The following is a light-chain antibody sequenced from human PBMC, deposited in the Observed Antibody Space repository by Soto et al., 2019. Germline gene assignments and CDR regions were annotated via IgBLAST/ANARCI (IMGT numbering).Light chain of an antibody. CDR1: QSVDSNY. V-gene: IGKV3-20*01. J-gene: IGKJ5*01. Sequence: EIVLSQSPGTLSLSPVERATLSCRASQSVDSNYLAWYQQKPGQAPRLLIYGVSSRVTGIPDRFSGSGSGTDCTLTISSVQAEDVAVYYCQQYYDSPLTLGQGTRLEI. CDR2: GVS. CDR3: QQYYDSPLT.